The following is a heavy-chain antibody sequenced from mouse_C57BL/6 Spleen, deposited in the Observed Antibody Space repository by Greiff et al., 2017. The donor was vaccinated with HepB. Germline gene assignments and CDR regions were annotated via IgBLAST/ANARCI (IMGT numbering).Heavy chain of an antibody. CDR3: ARGGYGSEGWFAY. CDR2: INPYNGGT. D-gene: IGHD1-1*01. J-gene: IGHJ3*01. V-gene: IGHV1-19*01. Sequence: VQLKESGPVLVKPGASVKMSCKASGYTFTDYYMNWVKQSHGKSLEWIGVINPYNGGTSYNQKFKGKATLTVDKSSSTAYMELNSLTSEDSAVYYCARGGYGSEGWFAYWGQGTLVTVSA. CDR1: GYTFTDYY.